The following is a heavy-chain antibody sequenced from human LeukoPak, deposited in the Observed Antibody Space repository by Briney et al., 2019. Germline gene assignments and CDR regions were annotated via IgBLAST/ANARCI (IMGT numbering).Heavy chain of an antibody. CDR2: IYHSGST. CDR1: GGSISSGGYS. D-gene: IGHD3-22*01. Sequence: SETLSLTCAVSGGSISSGGYSWSWIRQPPGKGLEWIGYIYHSGSTYYNPSLKSRVTISVDRSKNQFSLKPSSVTAADTAVYYCARAPPHYYDSSGYRGGDAFDIWGQGTMVTVSS. V-gene: IGHV4-30-2*01. CDR3: ARAPPHYYDSSGYRGGDAFDI. J-gene: IGHJ3*02.